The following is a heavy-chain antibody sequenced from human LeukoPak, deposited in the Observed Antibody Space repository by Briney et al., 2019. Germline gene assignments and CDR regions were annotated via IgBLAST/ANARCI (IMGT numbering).Heavy chain of an antibody. J-gene: IGHJ2*01. CDR1: GGSISSYY. Sequence: PSETLSLTCTVSGGSISSYYWSWIRQPPGKGLEWIGYIYYSGSTNYNPSLKSRVTISVDTSKNQFPLKLSSVTAADTAVYYCARGAPYWYFDLWGRGTLVTVSS. CDR3: ARGAPYWYFDL. V-gene: IGHV4-59*01. CDR2: IYYSGST.